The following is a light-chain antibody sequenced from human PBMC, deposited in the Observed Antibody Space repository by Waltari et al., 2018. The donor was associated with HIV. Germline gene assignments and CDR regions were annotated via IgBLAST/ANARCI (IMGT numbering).Light chain of an antibody. V-gene: IGKV3-11*01. Sequence: EIVLTQSPATLSLSPGERATLSCRASQSVGTSLAGYQQKPGQAPRLLTYDASNSATGIPARFNGSGSGTDFTLTIISLEPEDFAVYYCQQRTNWPPEYTFGQGTKLEIK. CDR3: QQRTNWPPEYT. J-gene: IGKJ2*01. CDR1: QSVGTS. CDR2: DAS.